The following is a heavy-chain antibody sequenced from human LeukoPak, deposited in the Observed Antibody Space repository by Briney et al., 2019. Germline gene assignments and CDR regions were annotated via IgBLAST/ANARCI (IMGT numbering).Heavy chain of an antibody. CDR2: ISTSGDST. CDR3: AKVGQWPKYFDY. D-gene: IGHD6-19*01. CDR1: GFIFSSCA. Sequence: GGSLRLSCAASGFIFSSCAMTWVRQAPGKGLEWVSGISTSGDSTYYADSVKGRFTISRDNSESTLYLQMNSLRAEDTAVYYCAKVGQWPKYFDYWGQGTLVTVSS. J-gene: IGHJ4*02. V-gene: IGHV3-23*01.